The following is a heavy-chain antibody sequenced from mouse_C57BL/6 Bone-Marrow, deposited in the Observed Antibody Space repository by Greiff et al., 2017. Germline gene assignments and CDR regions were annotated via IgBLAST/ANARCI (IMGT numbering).Heavy chain of an antibody. Sequence: QVQLQQPGAELVRPGTSVKLSCKASGYTFTSYWMHWVQQRPGQGLEWIGVMDPSDSYPNYNQKFKGKATLTVDTSSSTAYMQLSSLTSEDSAVYYCARRQLRRPPWLAYWGQGTLVTVSA. CDR2: MDPSDSYP. J-gene: IGHJ3*01. CDR3: ARRQLRRPPWLAY. V-gene: IGHV1-59*01. D-gene: IGHD3-2*02. CDR1: GYTFTSYW.